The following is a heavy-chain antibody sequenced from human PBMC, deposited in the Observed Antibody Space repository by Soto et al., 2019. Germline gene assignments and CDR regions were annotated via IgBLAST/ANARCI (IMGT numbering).Heavy chain of an antibody. CDR2: ISGSGGST. CDR1: GFTFSSYA. V-gene: IGHV3-23*01. D-gene: IGHD3-22*01. J-gene: IGHJ4*02. CDR3: AKWGYYDSSGYYYNTNFDY. Sequence: GGSLRLSCAASGFTFSSYAMSWVRQAPGKGLEWVSAISGSGGSTYYADSVKGRFTISRDNAKNTLYLQMNSLGAEDTAVYYCAKWGYYDSSGYYYNTNFDYWGQGTLVTVSS.